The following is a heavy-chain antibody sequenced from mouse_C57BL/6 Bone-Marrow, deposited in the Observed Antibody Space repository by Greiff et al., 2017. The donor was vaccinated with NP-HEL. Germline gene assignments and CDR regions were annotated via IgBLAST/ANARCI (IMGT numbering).Heavy chain of an antibody. CDR2: IDPSDSYT. Sequence: VKLQQSGAELVKPGASVKLSCKASGYTFTSYWMQWVKQRPGQGLEWIGEIDPSDSYTNYNQKFKGKATLTVDTSSSTAYMQLSSLTSEDSAVYYCARCLRDYWGQGTTLTVSS. CDR1: GYTFTSYW. CDR3: ARCLRDY. V-gene: IGHV1-50*01. J-gene: IGHJ2*01. D-gene: IGHD1-1*01.